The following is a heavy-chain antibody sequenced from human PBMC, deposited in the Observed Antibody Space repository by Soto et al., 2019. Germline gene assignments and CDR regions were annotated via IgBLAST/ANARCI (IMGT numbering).Heavy chain of an antibody. CDR3: AKDAAGGYADY. CDR1: GFTFSSYG. CDR2: ISYDGSNK. D-gene: IGHD5-12*01. Sequence: QVQLVESGGGVVQPGRSLRLSCAASGFTFSSYGMHWVRQAPGKGLEWVAVISYDGSNKYYADSVKGRFTISRDNSKNTLYLQMNSLRAEDTAVYYCAKDAAGGYADYWGQGPLVTVSS. V-gene: IGHV3-30*18. J-gene: IGHJ4*02.